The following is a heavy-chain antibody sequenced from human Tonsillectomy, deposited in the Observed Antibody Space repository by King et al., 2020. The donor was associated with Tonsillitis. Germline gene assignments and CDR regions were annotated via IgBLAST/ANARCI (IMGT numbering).Heavy chain of an antibody. CDR3: AHYGSGAGRFDY. CDR1: GFTFSSYS. V-gene: IGHV3-21*01. Sequence: VQLVESGGGLVKPGGSLRLSCAASGFTFSSYSMNWVRQAPGKGLEWVSSISSSSSYIYYADSVKGRFTISRDNAKNSLYLQMNSLRAEDTAVYYCAHYGSGAGRFDYWGQGTLVTVSS. D-gene: IGHD3-10*01. CDR2: ISSSSSYI. J-gene: IGHJ4*02.